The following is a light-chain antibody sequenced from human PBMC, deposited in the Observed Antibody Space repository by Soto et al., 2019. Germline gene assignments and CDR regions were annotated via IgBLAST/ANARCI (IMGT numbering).Light chain of an antibody. CDR1: QSISRY. J-gene: IGKJ5*01. V-gene: IGKV3-11*01. CDR3: QQRSNWPIT. Sequence: EIVLTQSPVTLSLSPGERATLSCRASQSISRYLAWYQHKPGQAHRLLIYDASNRATGIPGRFSGSGSGTDFTLTISSLEPEDSEVYYCQQRSNWPITFGQGTRLEIK. CDR2: DAS.